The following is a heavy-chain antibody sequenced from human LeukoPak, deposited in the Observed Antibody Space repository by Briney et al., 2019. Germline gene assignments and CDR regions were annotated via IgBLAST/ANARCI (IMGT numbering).Heavy chain of an antibody. Sequence: ASVKVSCTASGYTFTSYGISWVRQAPGQGLEWMGWISAYNGNTNYAQKLQGRVTMTTDTSTSTAYMELRSLRSDDTAVYYCARARYYYGSGSYLDWGQGTLVTVSS. J-gene: IGHJ4*02. V-gene: IGHV1-18*01. CDR2: ISAYNGNT. D-gene: IGHD3-10*01. CDR1: GYTFTSYG. CDR3: ARARYYYGSGSYLD.